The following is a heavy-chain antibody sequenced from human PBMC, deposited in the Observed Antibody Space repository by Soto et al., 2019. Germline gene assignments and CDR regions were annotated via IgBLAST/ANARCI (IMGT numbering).Heavy chain of an antibody. V-gene: IGHV4-4*02. J-gene: IGHJ3*02. CDR3: ARVLGNDAFDI. Sequence: QVQLQESGPGLVKPSGTLSLTCAVSGGSISSSNWWSWVRQPPGKGLEWIGEVYHSGSTNYNPSLKSRVTISVDKPTNQFSLKLSSVTAADTAVYYCARVLGNDAFDIWGQGTMVTVSS. CDR2: VYHSGST. D-gene: IGHD7-27*01. CDR1: GGSISSSNW.